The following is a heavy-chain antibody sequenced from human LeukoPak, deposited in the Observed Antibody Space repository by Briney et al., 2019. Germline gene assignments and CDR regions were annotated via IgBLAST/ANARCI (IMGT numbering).Heavy chain of an antibody. J-gene: IGHJ4*02. Sequence: PSETLSLTCAVYGGSFSGYYWSWIRQPPGKGLEWIGEINHSGSTNYNPSLKSRVTISVDTSKNQFSLKLSSVTAADTAVYYCARRRRRDGYNYLFDYWAREPWSPSPQ. D-gene: IGHD5-24*01. CDR3: ARRRRRDGYNYLFDY. CDR2: INHSGST. V-gene: IGHV4-34*01. CDR1: GGSFSGYY.